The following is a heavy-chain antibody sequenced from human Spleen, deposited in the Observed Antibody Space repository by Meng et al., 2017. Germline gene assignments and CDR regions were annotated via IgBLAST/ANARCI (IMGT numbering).Heavy chain of an antibody. D-gene: IGHD3-3*01. CDR3: AREDATIFGVGSFDY. J-gene: IGHJ4*02. CDR1: GGSFSGYY. CDR2: INHSGST. Sequence: SETLSLTSAVYGGSFSGYYWSWIRQPPGKGLEWIGEINHSGSTNYNPSLKSRVTISVDTSKNQFSLKLSSVTAADSAVYYCAREDATIFGVGSFDYWGQGTLVTVSS. V-gene: IGHV4-34*01.